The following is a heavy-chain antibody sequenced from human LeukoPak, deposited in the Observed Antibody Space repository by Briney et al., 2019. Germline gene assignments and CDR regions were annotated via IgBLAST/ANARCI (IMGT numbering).Heavy chain of an antibody. CDR2: IKSKPDGGTT. CDR3: TTDPSERYFDWLLYDY. CDR1: GFTFSNAW. D-gene: IGHD3-9*01. V-gene: IGHV3-15*01. Sequence: GGSLRLSCAASGFTFSNAWMSWVRQAPGKGLAWVGRIKSKPDGGTTDYAAPVKGRFTISRDDSKNTLYLQMNSLRTEDTAVYYCTTDPSERYFDWLLYDYWGQGTLVTVSS. J-gene: IGHJ4*02.